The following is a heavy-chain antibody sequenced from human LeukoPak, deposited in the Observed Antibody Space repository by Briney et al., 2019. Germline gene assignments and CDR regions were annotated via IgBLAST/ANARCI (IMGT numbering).Heavy chain of an antibody. D-gene: IGHD3-22*01. CDR2: IWYDGSKK. Sequence: GGSLRLSCAASGFTFSSDGMDWGREAPGKGVEWGAVIWYDGSKKDYADSVKGGFTIYRENSKNTLYMQMNSLRAGDTAVYYCAKESPAPYYYDSSGYFYYFDYWGQGTLVTVSS. J-gene: IGHJ4*02. V-gene: IGHV3-33*06. CDR1: GFTFSSDG. CDR3: AKESPAPYYYDSSGYFYYFDY.